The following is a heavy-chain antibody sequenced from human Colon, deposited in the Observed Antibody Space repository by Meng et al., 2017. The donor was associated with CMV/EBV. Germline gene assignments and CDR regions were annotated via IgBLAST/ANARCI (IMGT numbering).Heavy chain of an antibody. D-gene: IGHD6-13*01. Sequence: ASVKVSCKTSGDSFTSSEINWVRQAAGQGLEWMAWLKPNSGDTGLARKFQGRITITWDTSTKTAYLEIHSLRSDDTAVYFCARDTAAAQGNWFDPWGQGTLVTVSS. J-gene: IGHJ5*02. CDR3: ARDTAAAQGNWFDP. CDR1: GDSFTSSE. CDR2: LKPNSGDT. V-gene: IGHV1-8*03.